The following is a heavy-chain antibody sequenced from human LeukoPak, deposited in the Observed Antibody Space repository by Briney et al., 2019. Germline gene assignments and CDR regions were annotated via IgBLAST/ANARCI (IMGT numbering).Heavy chain of an antibody. Sequence: PGKSLRLSCAASGLTFRNHAIHWVRQAPGKGLEGVAFIRYDGSNKYYADSVKGRFTISRDNSKNTLYLQMNSLRAEDTAVYYCAKDRRGIAVAGFDYWGQGTLVTVSS. J-gene: IGHJ4*02. CDR1: GLTFRNHA. CDR2: IRYDGSNK. D-gene: IGHD6-19*01. CDR3: AKDRRGIAVAGFDY. V-gene: IGHV3-30*02.